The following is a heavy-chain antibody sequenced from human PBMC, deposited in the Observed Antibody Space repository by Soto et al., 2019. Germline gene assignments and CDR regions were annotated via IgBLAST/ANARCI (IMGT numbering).Heavy chain of an antibody. CDR2: ISVDNVKT. CDR1: GYTFSSYG. V-gene: IGHV1-18*01. CDR3: ARGAITMVRVPQYYYYGMDV. J-gene: IGHJ6*02. Sequence: ASVKVSCKASGYTFSSYGISWVRQAPGQGLEWMGWISVDNVKTNYAEKFQGRVTMTTDTSTSTAYMDLRSLRSDDTAVYYCARGAITMVRVPQYYYYGMDVWGQGTTVTVSS. D-gene: IGHD3-10*01.